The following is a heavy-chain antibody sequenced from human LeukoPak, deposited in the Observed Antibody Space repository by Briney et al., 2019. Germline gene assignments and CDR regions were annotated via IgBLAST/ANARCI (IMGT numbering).Heavy chain of an antibody. D-gene: IGHD2-2*02. J-gene: IGHJ4*02. Sequence: PSETLSLTCTVSGGSISSYYWSWIRQPPGKGLEWIGSIYYSGSTYYNPSLKSRVTISVDTSKNQFSLKLSSVTAADTAVYYCAVEYCSSTSCYRNFDYWGQGTLVTVSS. CDR3: AVEYCSSTSCYRNFDY. CDR1: GGSISSYY. V-gene: IGHV4-59*04. CDR2: IYYSGST.